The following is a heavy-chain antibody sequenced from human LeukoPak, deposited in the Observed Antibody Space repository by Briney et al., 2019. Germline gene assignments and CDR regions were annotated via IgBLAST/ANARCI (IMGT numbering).Heavy chain of an antibody. D-gene: IGHD2-2*01. CDR1: GDSISSGGYY. V-gene: IGHV4-30-2*01. J-gene: IGHJ3*02. CDR2: IYHSGST. CDR3: ARGAYCSNTFCYRDAFDI. Sequence: PSETLSLTCSVSGDSISSGGYYWGWIRQPPGKGLEWIGHIYHSGSTSYNPSLKSRLTISVDRSKNLFSLKLSSVTAADTAVYYCARGAYCSNTFCYRDAFDIWGQGIVVTVSS.